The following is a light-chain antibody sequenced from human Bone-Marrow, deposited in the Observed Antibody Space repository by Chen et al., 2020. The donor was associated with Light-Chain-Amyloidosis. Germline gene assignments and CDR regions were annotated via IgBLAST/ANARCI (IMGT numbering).Light chain of an antibody. CDR1: QAIGNF. CDR3: QTYNTAPHLT. Sequence: DIQMTQSPSSLSVSVGDRVTLTCRASQAIGNFLAWYQQRPGKVPEILIYAASTLQPGVPSRFSGSGSGTLFTLTITSLQPEDVATYYCQTYNTAPHLTVGGGTKVEIK. V-gene: IGKV1-27*01. CDR2: AAS. J-gene: IGKJ4*01.